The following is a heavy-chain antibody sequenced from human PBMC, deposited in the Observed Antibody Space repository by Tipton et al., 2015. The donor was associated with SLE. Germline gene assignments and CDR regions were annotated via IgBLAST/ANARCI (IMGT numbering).Heavy chain of an antibody. Sequence: TLSLTCAVYGGSFSGYYWTWIRQPPGKGLEWIGEINHSGSTNYNPSLKSRVTISVDTSKNQFSLKLDSVTAADTAVYYCVRGPGSGAFDIWGQGTMVTASS. D-gene: IGHD1-26*01. CDR3: VRGPGSGAFDI. V-gene: IGHV4-34*01. CDR2: INHSGST. J-gene: IGHJ3*02. CDR1: GGSFSGYY.